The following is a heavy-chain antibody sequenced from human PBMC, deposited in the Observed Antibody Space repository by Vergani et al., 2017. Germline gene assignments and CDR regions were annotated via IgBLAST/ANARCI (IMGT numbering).Heavy chain of an antibody. CDR1: GYTFTGYY. J-gene: IGHJ5*02. CDR2: INPNSGGT. V-gene: IGHV1-2*02. Sequence: QVQLVQSGAEVKKPGASVKVSCKASGYTFTGYYMHWVRQAPGQGLEWMGWINPNSGGTNYAQKFQGRVTMTRDTSISTAYMELSRLRSDDTAVYYCARDTTEEGWEVDGVLDPWGQGTLVTVSS. D-gene: IGHD1-26*01. CDR3: ARDTTEEGWEVDGVLDP.